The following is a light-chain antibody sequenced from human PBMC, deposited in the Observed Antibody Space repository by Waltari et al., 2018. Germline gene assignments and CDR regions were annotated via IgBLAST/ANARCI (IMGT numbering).Light chain of an antibody. V-gene: IGLV2-14*01. CDR2: EVS. CDR3: KSYTTSNTWV. CDR1: SNDIGGYNY. J-gene: IGLJ3*02. Sequence: QSALTQPASVSGSPGQSITISCTGPSNDIGGYNYVSWYQQHPGKAPKLMIFEVSKRPSGVSNRFSGSKSDNTASLTISGLQAEDEADYFCKSYTTSNTWVFGGGTKLTVL.